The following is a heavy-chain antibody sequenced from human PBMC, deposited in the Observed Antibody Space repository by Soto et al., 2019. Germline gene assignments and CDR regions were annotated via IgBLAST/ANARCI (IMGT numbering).Heavy chain of an antibody. CDR1: GYGFTTYG. CDR2: ISAHKGNT. V-gene: IGHV1-18*01. J-gene: IGHJ4*02. CDR3: ARGRYGDY. D-gene: IGHD1-1*01. Sequence: QVHLVQSGAEVKKPGASVKVSCKDSGYGFTTYGITWVRQAPGQGLEWMAWISAHKGNTNYAQKLQGRVTVTRDTSTSTAYMELRSLRSDDTAVYYCARGRYGDYWGQGALVTVSS.